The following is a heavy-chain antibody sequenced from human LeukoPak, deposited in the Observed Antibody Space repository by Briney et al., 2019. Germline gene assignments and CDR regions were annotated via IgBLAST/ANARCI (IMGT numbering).Heavy chain of an antibody. CDR1: GGSISSYY. CDR2: IYTSGST. D-gene: IGHD3/OR15-3a*01. J-gene: IGHJ4*02. V-gene: IGHV4-4*07. CDR3: ARQTGSGLFILP. Sequence: PSETLSLTCTVSGGSISSYYWSWIRQSAGKGLEWIGRIYTSGSTYYKSSLKSRVTMSVDTSKNQFSLKLSSVTAADTAVYYCARQTGSGLFILPGGQGTLVTVSS.